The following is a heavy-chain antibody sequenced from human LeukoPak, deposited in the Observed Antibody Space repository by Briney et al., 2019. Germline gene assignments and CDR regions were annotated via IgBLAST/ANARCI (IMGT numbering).Heavy chain of an antibody. CDR3: ARALPVYYDSSGYYPLLDY. Sequence: PSETLSLTCTVSGGSISSYYWSWIRQPPGKGLEWIGYVYDSGSTNYNPSLKSRVTISVDTSKNQFSLKLSSVTAADTAVYYCARALPVYYDSSGYYPLLDYWGQGTLVTVSS. CDR1: GGSISSYY. CDR2: VYDSGST. J-gene: IGHJ4*02. V-gene: IGHV4-59*01. D-gene: IGHD3-22*01.